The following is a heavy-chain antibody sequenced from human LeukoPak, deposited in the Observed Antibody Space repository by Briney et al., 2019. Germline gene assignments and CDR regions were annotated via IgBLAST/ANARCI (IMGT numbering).Heavy chain of an antibody. V-gene: IGHV3-7*01. CDR1: GFTFSSYG. CDR3: ARVKGYYYYYYMDV. CDR2: IKQDGSEK. J-gene: IGHJ6*03. Sequence: PGGSLRLSCAASGFTFSSYGMSWVRQAPGKGLEWVANIKQDGSEKYYVDSVKGRFTISRDNAKNSLYLQMNSLRAEDTAVYYCARVKGYYYYYYMDVWGKGTTVTVSS.